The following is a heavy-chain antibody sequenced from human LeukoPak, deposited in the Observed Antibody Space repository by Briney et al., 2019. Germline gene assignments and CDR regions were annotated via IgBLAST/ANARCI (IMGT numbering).Heavy chain of an antibody. CDR1: VYTFTGYY. CDR2: INPNSGGT. Sequence: ASVKVSCKASVYTFTGYYMHWVRQAPAQGREWMGWINPNSGGTNYAQKLQGRVTMTTDTSTSTAYMELRSLRSDDTAGYYCARDAQLRYSDWLVTYYYYYMDVWGKGTTVTISS. CDR3: ARDAQLRYSDWLVTYYYYYMDV. D-gene: IGHD3-9*01. J-gene: IGHJ6*03. V-gene: IGHV1-2*02.